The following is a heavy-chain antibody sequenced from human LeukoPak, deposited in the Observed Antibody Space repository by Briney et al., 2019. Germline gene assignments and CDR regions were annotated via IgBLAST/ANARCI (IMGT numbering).Heavy chain of an antibody. Sequence: ASVKASCKVSGYTLTELSMHWVRQAPGKGLEWMGGFDPEDGETIYAQKFQGRVTMTEDTSTDTAYMELSSLRSEDTAVYYCATGNRHGWPTEYWGQGTLVTVSS. J-gene: IGHJ4*02. CDR2: FDPEDGET. V-gene: IGHV1-24*01. D-gene: IGHD6-19*01. CDR1: GYTLTELS. CDR3: ATGNRHGWPTEY.